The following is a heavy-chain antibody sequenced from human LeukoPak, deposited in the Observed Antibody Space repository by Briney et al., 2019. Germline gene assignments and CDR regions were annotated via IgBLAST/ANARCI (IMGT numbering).Heavy chain of an antibody. Sequence: GGSLRLSCAASGFTFRSYGMRWVRQAPGKGLEGVAVIWYDGSDKYYADAVKGRFTISRDNSKNTLYLQMNSLRAEDTAVYYCARGRGYSSSWYFGKDYYMDVWGKGTTVTVSS. CDR1: GFTFRSYG. J-gene: IGHJ6*03. CDR3: ARGRGYSSSWYFGKDYYMDV. V-gene: IGHV3-33*01. CDR2: IWYDGSDK. D-gene: IGHD6-13*01.